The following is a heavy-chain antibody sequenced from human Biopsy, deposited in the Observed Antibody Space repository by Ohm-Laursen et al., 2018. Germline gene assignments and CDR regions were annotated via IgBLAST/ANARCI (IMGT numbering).Heavy chain of an antibody. CDR2: MNPGSGNT. D-gene: IGHD3-10*01. Sequence: AASVKVSCTVSVYTFSSFAINWGPQATRQGLGWMGGMNPGSGNTSYAQNFQGRVTMTRNTSISTAYMELSSLKSEDPAVYFCARADPPLFYYGSGSSNWFDPWGQGTLVTVSS. CDR3: ARADPPLFYYGSGSSNWFDP. J-gene: IGHJ5*02. V-gene: IGHV1-8*01. CDR1: VYTFSSFA.